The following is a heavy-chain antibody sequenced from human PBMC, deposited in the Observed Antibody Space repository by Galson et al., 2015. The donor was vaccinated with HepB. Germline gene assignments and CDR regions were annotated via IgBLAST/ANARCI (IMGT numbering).Heavy chain of an antibody. D-gene: IGHD3-10*01. CDR1: GFTFSSYA. CDR2: ISGSGGST. V-gene: IGHV3-23*01. J-gene: IGHJ5*02. Sequence: SLRLSCAASGFTFSSYAMSWVRQAPGKGLEWVSAISGSGGSTYYADSVKGRFTISRDNSKNTLYLQMNSLRAEDTAVYYCAKDGEDSNWFDPWGQGTLVTVSS. CDR3: AKDGEDSNWFDP.